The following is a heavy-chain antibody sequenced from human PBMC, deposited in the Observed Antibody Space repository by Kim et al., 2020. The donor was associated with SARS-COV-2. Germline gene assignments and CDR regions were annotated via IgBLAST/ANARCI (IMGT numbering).Heavy chain of an antibody. Sequence: SVKVSCKASGGNFSSYAISWVRQAPRQGLEWMGRIIPILGIANYAQKFQGRVTITADKSTSTAYMELSSLRSEDTAVYYCARDEGYCSSTSCYKHYYYYYYMDVWGQGTTVTVSS. V-gene: IGHV1-69*04. D-gene: IGHD2-2*02. CDR1: GGNFSSYA. CDR3: ARDEGYCSSTSCYKHYYYYYYMDV. J-gene: IGHJ6*03. CDR2: IIPILGIA.